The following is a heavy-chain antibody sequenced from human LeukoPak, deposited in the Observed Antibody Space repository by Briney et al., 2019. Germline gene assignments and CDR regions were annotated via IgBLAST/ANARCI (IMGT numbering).Heavy chain of an antibody. CDR2: INPNRGKT. J-gene: IGHJ5*02. D-gene: IGHD5-24*01. V-gene: IGHV1-8*02. Sequence: ASVKVSCKASGYTFTRYYMHWVRQAPGQGLEGRGWINPNRGKTGYAQRFQGRVSMTRNTSRSTAYMEMSSLRSEDTAVYYCARVPPGWLATISGYWFDPWGQGTLVTVSS. CDR1: GYTFTRYY. CDR3: ARVPPGWLATISGYWFDP.